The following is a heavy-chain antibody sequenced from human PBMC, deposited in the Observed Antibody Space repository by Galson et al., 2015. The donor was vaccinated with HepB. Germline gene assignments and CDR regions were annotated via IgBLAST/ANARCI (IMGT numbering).Heavy chain of an antibody. CDR3: ARGYYYDSSGYCNY. Sequence: ETLSLTCAVYGGSFSGYYWSWIRQPPGKGLEWIGEINHSGSTNYNPSLKSRVTISVDTSKNQFSLKLSSVTAADTAVYYCARGYYYDSSGYCNYWGQGTLVTVSS. CDR2: INHSGST. V-gene: IGHV4-34*01. J-gene: IGHJ4*02. CDR1: GGSFSGYY. D-gene: IGHD3-22*01.